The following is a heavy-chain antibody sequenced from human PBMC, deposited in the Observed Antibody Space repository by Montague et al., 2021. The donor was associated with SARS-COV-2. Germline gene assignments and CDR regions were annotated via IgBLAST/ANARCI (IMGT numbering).Heavy chain of an antibody. V-gene: IGHV4-59*01. CDR2: IYYSGST. Sequence: SETLSLTCTVSGGSISSYYWSWIRQPPGMGLEWIGYIYYSGSTNYNPSLKSRVTISVDTSKNQFSLKLSSVTAADTAVYYCASQVPDFWSGIDYWGQGTLVTVSS. CDR3: ASQVPDFWSGIDY. CDR1: GGSISSYY. D-gene: IGHD3-3*01. J-gene: IGHJ4*02.